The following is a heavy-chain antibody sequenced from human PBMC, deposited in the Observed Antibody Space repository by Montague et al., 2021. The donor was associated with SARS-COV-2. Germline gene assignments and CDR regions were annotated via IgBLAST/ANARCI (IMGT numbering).Heavy chain of an antibody. Sequence: SETLSLTCTVSGGSISSSSYYWGWIRQPPGKGLEWIGSIYYSGSTYYNPSLKSRVTISVDTSKNQFSLKLSSVTAADTAVYYCARLPDQLLWFGELFDCWGQGTLVTVSS. CDR1: GGSISSSSYY. CDR3: ARLPDQLLWFGELFDC. D-gene: IGHD3-10*01. J-gene: IGHJ4*02. CDR2: IYYSGST. V-gene: IGHV4-39*01.